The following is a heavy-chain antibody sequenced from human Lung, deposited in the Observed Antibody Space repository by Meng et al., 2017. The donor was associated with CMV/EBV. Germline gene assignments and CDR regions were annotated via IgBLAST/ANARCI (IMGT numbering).Heavy chain of an antibody. J-gene: IGHJ4*02. CDR2: INYSGTT. CDR3: ARAYCSSTSCPEGY. CDR1: GGSLNGYY. D-gene: IGHD2-2*01. Sequence: SETLSLXXAVYGGSLNGYYWSWIRQPPGKGLEWIAEINYSGTTNYSPSLKSRVTISLHSSKNQFSLNLNSVTAADTAVYYCARAYCSSTSCPEGYWGQGSLVTVSS. V-gene: IGHV4-34*01.